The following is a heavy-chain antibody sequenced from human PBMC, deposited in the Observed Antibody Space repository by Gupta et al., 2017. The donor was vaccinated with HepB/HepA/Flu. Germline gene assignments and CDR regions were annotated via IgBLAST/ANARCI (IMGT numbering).Heavy chain of an antibody. CDR1: GYTFTSYD. CDR3: ARGPACSGGSCCIGGRKPFDY. V-gene: IGHV1-8*01. CDR2: MNPNSGNT. J-gene: IGHJ4*02. D-gene: IGHD2-15*01. Sequence: QVQLVQSGAEVKKPGASVKVSCKASGYTFTSYDINWVRQATGQGLEGMGWMNPNSGNTGYAQKFQGRVTMTRNTSISTAYMELSSLRSEDTAVYYCARGPACSGGSCCIGGRKPFDYWGQGTLVTVSS.